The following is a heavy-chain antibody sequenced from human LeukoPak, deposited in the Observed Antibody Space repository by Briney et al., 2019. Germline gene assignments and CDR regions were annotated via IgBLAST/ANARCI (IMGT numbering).Heavy chain of an antibody. CDR2: ISGSGGST. CDR3: AKDGMIAIYAAFDY. Sequence: PGASLRLSCAASGFTFSSYAMSWVRQAPGKGLEWVSAISGSGGSTYYADSVKGRFTISRDNSKNTLYLQMNSLRAEDTAVYYCAKDGMIAIYAAFDYWGQGTLVTVSS. D-gene: IGHD2-21*01. CDR1: GFTFSSYA. V-gene: IGHV3-23*01. J-gene: IGHJ4*02.